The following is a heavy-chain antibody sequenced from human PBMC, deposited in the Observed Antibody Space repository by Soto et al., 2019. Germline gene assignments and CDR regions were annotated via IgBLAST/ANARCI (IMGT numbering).Heavy chain of an antibody. D-gene: IGHD2-21*01. Sequence: SETLSLTCTVSGGSISSGGYYWYWIRQHPGKGLEWIGYIYYSGTTYYNPSLKSRVTISVDTSKNQFSLKLSSVTAADTAVYYCAASCVACGGFNYYGMDVWGQGTTVTVS. CDR3: AASCVACGGFNYYGMDV. CDR2: IYYSGTT. CDR1: GGSISSGGYY. V-gene: IGHV4-31*03. J-gene: IGHJ6*02.